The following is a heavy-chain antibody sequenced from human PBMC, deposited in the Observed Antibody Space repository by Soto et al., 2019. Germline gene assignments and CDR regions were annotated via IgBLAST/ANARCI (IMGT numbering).Heavy chain of an antibody. CDR1: GFTFDDYA. CDR2: ISWNSGSI. J-gene: IGHJ6*03. Sequence: GGSLRLSCAASGFTFDDYAMHWVRQAPGKGLEWVSGISWNSGSIGYADSVKGRFTISRDNAKNSLYLQMNSLRAEDTALYYCAKETSGGSPFSYYYYMDVWGKGTTVTVSS. V-gene: IGHV3-9*01. CDR3: AKETSGGSPFSYYYYMDV. D-gene: IGHD2-15*01.